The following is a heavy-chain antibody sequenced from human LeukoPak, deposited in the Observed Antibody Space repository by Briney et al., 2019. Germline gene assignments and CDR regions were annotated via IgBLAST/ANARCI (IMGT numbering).Heavy chain of an antibody. CDR2: IYYTGGT. D-gene: IGHD5-24*01. CDR3: AREGKEKHY. V-gene: IGHV4-39*07. Sequence: SETLSLTCTVSGDSITSGSYYWAWIRQHPGKGLEWIGYIYYTGGTHYNPSLKSRVTISVDTSKNQFSLKLSSVTAADTAVYYCAREGKEKHYWGQGTLVTVSS. CDR1: GDSITSGSYY. J-gene: IGHJ4*02.